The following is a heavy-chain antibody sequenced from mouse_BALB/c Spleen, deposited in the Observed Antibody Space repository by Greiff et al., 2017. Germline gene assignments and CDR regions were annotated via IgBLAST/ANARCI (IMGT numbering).Heavy chain of an antibody. Sequence: QVQLQQSGAELVKPGASVKMSCKATGYTFSSYWIEWVKQRPGHGLEWIGEILPSSGSTNYNEKFKGKATFTADTSSNTAYMQLSSLTSEDSAVYYCARVNCSYYWFAYWGQGTLVTVSA. J-gene: IGHJ3*01. CDR1: GYTFSSYW. V-gene: IGHV1-9*01. D-gene: IGHD2-12*01. CDR3: ARVNCSYYWFAY. CDR2: ILPSSGST.